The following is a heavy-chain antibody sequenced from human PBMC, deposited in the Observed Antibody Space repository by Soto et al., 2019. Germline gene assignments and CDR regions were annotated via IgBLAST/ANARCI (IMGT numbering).Heavy chain of an antibody. Sequence: ASVKVSCKASGYTFTSYGISWVRQAPGQGLEWMGWISAYNGNTNYAQKLQGRVTMTTDTSTSTAYTELRSMRSDDTAAYYCARDPPLSGILRGTPLMHFCGKGITVPVSP. J-gene: IGHJ6*04. D-gene: IGHD1-20*01. CDR3: ARDPPLSGILRGTPLMHF. CDR2: ISAYNGNT. V-gene: IGHV1-18*01. CDR1: GYTFTSYG.